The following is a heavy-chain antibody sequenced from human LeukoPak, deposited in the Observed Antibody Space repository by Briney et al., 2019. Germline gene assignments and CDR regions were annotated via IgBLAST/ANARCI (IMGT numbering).Heavy chain of an antibody. CDR2: ISYDGSNK. J-gene: IGHJ4*02. D-gene: IGHD3-22*01. Sequence: PGGSLRLSCTASGFTFNSYTMNWVRQAPGKGLEWVAVISYDGSNKYYADSVKGRFTISRDNSKNTLYLQMNSLRAEDTAVYYCARDQGGYIVVIYYFDYWGQGTLVTVSS. CDR3: ARDQGGYIVVIYYFDY. V-gene: IGHV3-30-3*01. CDR1: GFTFNSYT.